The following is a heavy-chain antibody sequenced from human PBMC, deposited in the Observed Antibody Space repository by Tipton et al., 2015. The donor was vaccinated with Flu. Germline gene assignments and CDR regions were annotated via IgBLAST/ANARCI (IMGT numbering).Heavy chain of an antibody. CDR3: ARRDFSNNVSEPKNWFDP. CDR1: GDSIRNDYF. D-gene: IGHD4-11*01. Sequence: TLSLTCTVSGDSIRNDYFWGWIRQHPGEGLEWIGNNHRSGNTYHNPSLKSRVTITVDTSKNQISLKLSSVTAADTAVYYYARRDFSNNVSEPKNWFDPCCQGTLVTVSS. CDR2: NHRSGNT. V-gene: IGHV4-38-2*02. J-gene: IGHJ5*02.